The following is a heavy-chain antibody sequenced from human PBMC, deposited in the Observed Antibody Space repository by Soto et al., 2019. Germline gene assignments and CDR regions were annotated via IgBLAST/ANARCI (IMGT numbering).Heavy chain of an antibody. CDR3: ARGLPRSTSWANWFDP. CDR1: GGSFSGYY. D-gene: IGHD2-2*01. CDR2: INHSGST. Sequence: SETLSLICAVYGGSFSGYYWSWIRQPPGKGLEWIGEINHSGSTNYNPSLKSRATISVDTSKNQFSLKLSSVTAADTAVYYCARGLPRSTSWANWFDPWGQGTLVTVSS. J-gene: IGHJ5*02. V-gene: IGHV4-34*01.